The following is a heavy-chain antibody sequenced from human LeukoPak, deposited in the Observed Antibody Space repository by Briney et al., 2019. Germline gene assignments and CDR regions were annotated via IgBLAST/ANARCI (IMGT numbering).Heavy chain of an antibody. Sequence: PGGSLRLSCAASGFTFSSYAMSWVRQAPGEGLEWVSGIRGSGGSTYYADSVKGRFTISRDTSKNTLFLQMNSLRAEDTAVYYCAKGQSSGYSTDWFDFWGQGTLVTVSP. CDR2: IRGSGGST. CDR3: AKGQSSGYSTDWFDF. V-gene: IGHV3-23*01. J-gene: IGHJ4*02. D-gene: IGHD3-22*01. CDR1: GFTFSSYA.